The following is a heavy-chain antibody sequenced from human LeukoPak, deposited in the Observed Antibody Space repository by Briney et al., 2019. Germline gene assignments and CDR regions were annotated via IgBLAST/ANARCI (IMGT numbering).Heavy chain of an antibody. D-gene: IGHD6-19*01. CDR3: ARDSSGWWYFDL. CDR2: IYYSGST. Sequence: SGTLSLTCTVSGGSISSSSYYWSWIRQPPGKGLEWIGFIYYSGSTNYNPSLKSRVTILVDTSKNQFSLKLSSVTAADTAVYCCARDSSGWWYFDLWGRGTLLTVSS. V-gene: IGHV4-61*01. CDR1: GGSISSSSYY. J-gene: IGHJ2*01.